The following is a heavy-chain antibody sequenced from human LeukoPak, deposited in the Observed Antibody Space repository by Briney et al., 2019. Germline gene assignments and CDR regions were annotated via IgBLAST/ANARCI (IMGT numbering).Heavy chain of an antibody. CDR2: IRGSGGGNT. Sequence: GGSLRLSCAASGFTFSSYAMTWVRQAPGKGLEWVSAIRGSGGGNTHYADSVKGRFTISRDNSKNTLYLQMNSLRAEDTAVYYCAKAYCGGDCFPSYYYYAMDVWGQGTTVTVSS. CDR3: AKAYCGGDCFPSYYYYAMDV. V-gene: IGHV3-23*01. CDR1: GFTFSSYA. D-gene: IGHD2-21*02. J-gene: IGHJ6*02.